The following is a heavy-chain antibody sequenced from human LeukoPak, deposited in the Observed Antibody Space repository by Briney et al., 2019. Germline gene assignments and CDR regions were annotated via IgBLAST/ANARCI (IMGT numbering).Heavy chain of an antibody. D-gene: IGHD3-10*01. CDR2: ISSSSSYI. CDR3: ARDPRGYYYGSGTSHPDY. CDR1: GFTFSSYS. J-gene: IGHJ4*02. Sequence: PGGSPRLSCAASGFTFSSYSMNWVRQAPGKGLEWVSSISSSSSYIYYADSVKGRFTISRDNAKNSLYLQMNSLRAEDTAVYYCARDPRGYYYGSGTSHPDYWGQGTLVTVSS. V-gene: IGHV3-21*01.